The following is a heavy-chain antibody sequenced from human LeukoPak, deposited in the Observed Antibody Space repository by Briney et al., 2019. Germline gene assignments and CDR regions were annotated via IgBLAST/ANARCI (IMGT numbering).Heavy chain of an antibody. V-gene: IGHV3-23*01. CDR3: APLAATTDY. D-gene: IGHD5-12*01. CDR2: ISASGGGT. J-gene: IGHJ4*02. CDR1: GFTLSSYA. Sequence: PEGSLRLSCAASGFTLSSYAMSWVRQAPGKGLEWVSSISASGGGTYYADSVKGRFTISRDTSKNTLYLQMNSLRAEDTAVYYCAPLAATTDYWGQGTLVTVSS.